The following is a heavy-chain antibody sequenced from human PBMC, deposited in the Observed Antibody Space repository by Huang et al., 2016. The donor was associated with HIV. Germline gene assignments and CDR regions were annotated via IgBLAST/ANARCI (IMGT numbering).Heavy chain of an antibody. D-gene: IGHD6-19*01. J-gene: IGHJ5*02. V-gene: IGHV4-59*02. CDR2: VYDSGTT. CDR1: GDSVSSHY. CDR3: VRDQGRLAVGGIDNWFDP. Sequence: QVRLQESGPGLVKPSETLSLSCTVYGDSVSSHYWGWIRHPPGKGLEWIGTVYDSGTTKYNPRLRSRITRSVDTAKNGFSLNMTSVSAADTAMYFCVRDQGRLAVGGIDNWFDPWGQGALVTVSS.